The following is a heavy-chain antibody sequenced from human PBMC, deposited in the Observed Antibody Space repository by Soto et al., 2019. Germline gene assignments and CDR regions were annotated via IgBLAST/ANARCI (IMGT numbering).Heavy chain of an antibody. CDR2: IIPVFDTT. V-gene: IGHV1-69*13. CDR3: ARGGSGYVWFNEF. Sequence: ASVKVSCKDTGGLFSSYAVSWVRQAPGQGLEWMGGIIPVFDTTYYAQKFQGRVTIAADESSNTAYMELSRLTSKDTALYYCARGGSGYVWFNEFWGQGTLVTV. CDR1: GGLFSSYA. D-gene: IGHD3-22*01. J-gene: IGHJ1*01.